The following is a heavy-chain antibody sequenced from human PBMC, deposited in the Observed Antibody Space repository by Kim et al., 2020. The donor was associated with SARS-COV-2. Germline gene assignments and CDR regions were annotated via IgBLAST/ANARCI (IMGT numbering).Heavy chain of an antibody. V-gene: IGHV3-33*05. Sequence: GGSLRLSCAASGFTFSSYGMHGVRQAPGKGLEWVAVISYDGSNKYYADSVKGRFTISRDNSKNTLYLQMNSLRAEDTAVYYCARDARYFDWDGMDVWGQGTTVTVSS. CDR2: ISYDGSNK. CDR1: GFTFSSYG. CDR3: ARDARYFDWDGMDV. D-gene: IGHD3-9*01. J-gene: IGHJ6*02.